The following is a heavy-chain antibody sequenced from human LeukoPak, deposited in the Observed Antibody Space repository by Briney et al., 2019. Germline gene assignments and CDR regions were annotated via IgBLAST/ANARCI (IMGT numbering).Heavy chain of an antibody. J-gene: IGHJ4*02. CDR1: GFTFDDYA. V-gene: IGHV3-43D*03. Sequence: GGSLRLSCAASGFTFDDYAMHWVRQAPGKGLEWGSRISWDGGSTYYADSVKGRFTISRDNSKNSLYLQMNSLRAEDTALYYCASSYRQLALPDYWGQGTLVTVSS. CDR3: ASSYRQLALPDY. D-gene: IGHD6-6*01. CDR2: ISWDGGST.